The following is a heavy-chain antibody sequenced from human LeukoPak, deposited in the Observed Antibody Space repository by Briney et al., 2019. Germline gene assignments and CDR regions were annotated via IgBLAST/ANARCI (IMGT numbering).Heavy chain of an antibody. V-gene: IGHV4-59*01. J-gene: IGHJ4*02. Sequence: SETLSLTCTVSGGSISSYYWSWIRQPPGKGLEGIGYIYYSGSTNYNPSLKSRVTISVDTSKNQFSLKLSSVTAADTAVYYCARAADKMATSNFDYWGQGTLVTVSS. D-gene: IGHD5-24*01. CDR2: IYYSGST. CDR3: ARAADKMATSNFDY. CDR1: GGSISSYY.